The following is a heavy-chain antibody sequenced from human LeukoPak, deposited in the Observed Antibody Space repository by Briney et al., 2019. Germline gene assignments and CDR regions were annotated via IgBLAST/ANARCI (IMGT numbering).Heavy chain of an antibody. J-gene: IGHJ4*02. V-gene: IGHV4-4*02. CDR2: INHSGST. D-gene: IGHD6-13*01. CDR3: ARGAAAFSY. CDR1: GGSISSSNW. Sequence: SETLSLTCAVSGGSISSSNWWSWVRQPPGKGLEWIGEINHSGSTNYNPSLKSRVTISVDTSKNQFSLKLSSVTAADTAVYYCARGAAAFSYWGQGTLVTVSS.